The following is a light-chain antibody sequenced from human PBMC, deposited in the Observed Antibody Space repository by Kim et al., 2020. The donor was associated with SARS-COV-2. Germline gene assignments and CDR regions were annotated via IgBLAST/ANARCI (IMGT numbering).Light chain of an antibody. CDR2: EVT. V-gene: IGLV2-18*02. J-gene: IGLJ1*01. Sequence: SVTIACPGTGHYGGGYSSHVSWYQQPPGSAPKLVISEVTQRPSGVPHRFSGSKSGNTASLTISGLQAEDEADYYCSSITRSGTYVFGTGTKVTVL. CDR3: SSITRSGTYV. CDR1: GHYGGGYSSH.